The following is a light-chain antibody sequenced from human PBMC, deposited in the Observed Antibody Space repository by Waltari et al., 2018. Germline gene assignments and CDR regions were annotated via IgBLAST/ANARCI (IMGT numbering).Light chain of an antibody. CDR3: HSRDANGSGGA. CDR2: DKN. Sequence: TQDPAVSVAMGQTVRITCQGDSPRSYYASGYQQRPGQAPILVMYDKNSRPSGVPDRFSGSSSDDTASLTITGAQAEDEAYYYCHSRDANGSGGAFGGGTKLTVL. J-gene: IGLJ2*01. V-gene: IGLV3-19*01. CDR1: SPRSYY.